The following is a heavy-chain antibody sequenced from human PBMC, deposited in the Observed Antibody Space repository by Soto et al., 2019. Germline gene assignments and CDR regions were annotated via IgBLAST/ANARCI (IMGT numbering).Heavy chain of an antibody. J-gene: IGHJ6*02. V-gene: IGHV3-30-3*01. Sequence: XASLRLSCAASGFTFSTYAMHWVRQAPGKRLEWVAVISYDGANKFYAASVKGRFTISRDNSKNTMYLQMNSLRAEDTTMYYCARALVPGHYYYGMDVWGQGTTVTVS. CDR3: ARALVPGHYYYGMDV. CDR1: GFTFSTYA. CDR2: ISYDGANK. D-gene: IGHD1-1*01.